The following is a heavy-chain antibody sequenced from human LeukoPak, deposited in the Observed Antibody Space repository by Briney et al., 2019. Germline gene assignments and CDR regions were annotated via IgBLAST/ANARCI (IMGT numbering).Heavy chain of an antibody. D-gene: IGHD3-10*01. Sequence: SVTVSFKASGGTFIIYAISWVRQAPGQGLEWMGGIIPIFGTANYAQKFQGRLTITADESTSTAYMELSSLRSGDTAVYYCARDMRTSWFGELSPPIFDYWGQGTLVTVSS. V-gene: IGHV1-69*13. CDR3: ARDMRTSWFGELSPPIFDY. J-gene: IGHJ4*02. CDR2: IIPIFGTA. CDR1: GGTFIIYA.